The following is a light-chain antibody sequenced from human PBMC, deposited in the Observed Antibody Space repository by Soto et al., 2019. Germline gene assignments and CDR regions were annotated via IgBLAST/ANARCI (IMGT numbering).Light chain of an antibody. CDR1: RSIRAY. Sequence: DIQMTQSPSSLSASGGDTVTISCRASRSIRAYLNWYQHKPGKAPNLLIYGATTLHSGVPSRFSGSGSGTDFSLTISSLPPEDFATYYCQQTFSVTPLTFGGGTKVEI. V-gene: IGKV1-39*01. J-gene: IGKJ4*01. CDR2: GAT. CDR3: QQTFSVTPLT.